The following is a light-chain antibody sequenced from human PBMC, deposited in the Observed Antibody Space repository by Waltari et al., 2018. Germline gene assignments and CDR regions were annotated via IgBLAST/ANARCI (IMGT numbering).Light chain of an antibody. J-gene: IGLJ1*01. Sequence: QSALTQPPSASGSPGQSVTISCTGTSSDVGGYNYVSWYQQHPGKAPKLMIYEVSKRPVGGPVRFSGSKSGTTASLTVSGLQAEDEADYYCSSYAGSNTEVFGTGTKVTVL. CDR3: SSYAGSNTEV. V-gene: IGLV2-8*01. CDR1: SSDVGGYNY. CDR2: EVS.